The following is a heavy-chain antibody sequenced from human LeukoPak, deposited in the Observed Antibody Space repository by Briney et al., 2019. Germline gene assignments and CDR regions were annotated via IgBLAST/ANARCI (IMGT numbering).Heavy chain of an antibody. CDR2: IGTAGDT. J-gene: IGHJ2*01. Sequence: PGGSLRLSCAACGFTFSSYDMHWVRQATGTGLEWVSAIGTAGDTYYPGSVKGQFTISRENAKKSLYLQMNSLRAGDTAVYYCARATYSSTWYSRYFDLWGRGTLVTVSS. CDR1: GFTFSSYD. V-gene: IGHV3-13*03. D-gene: IGHD6-13*01. CDR3: ARATYSSTWYSRYFDL.